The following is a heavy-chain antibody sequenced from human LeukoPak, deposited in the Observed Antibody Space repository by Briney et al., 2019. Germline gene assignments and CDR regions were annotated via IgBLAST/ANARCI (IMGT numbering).Heavy chain of an antibody. V-gene: IGHV3-66*01. CDR3: TRVGYIDEGIDY. D-gene: IGHD5-24*01. J-gene: IGHJ4*02. CDR2: LYYGVST. Sequence: GGSLRLSCVVSGFTVSGDYISWFRQAPGKGLEWVSVLYYGVSTFYKDSVKGRFTTSGDNFKNTVYLQMNSLRAEDTAIYYCTRVGYIDEGIDYWGQGTLVTVSS. CDR1: GFTVSGDY.